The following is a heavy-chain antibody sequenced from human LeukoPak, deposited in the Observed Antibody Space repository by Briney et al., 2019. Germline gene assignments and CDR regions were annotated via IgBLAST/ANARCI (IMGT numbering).Heavy chain of an antibody. J-gene: IGHJ4*02. CDR2: IYYSGST. V-gene: IGHV4-39*01. Sequence: SETLSLTCTASGGSISSSSYYWSWIRQPPGKGLEWIGSIYYSGSTYYNPSLKSRVTISVDTSKNQFSLKLSSVTAADTAVYYCARLTGYYYGSGSYYFDYWGQGTLVTVSS. D-gene: IGHD3-10*01. CDR1: GGSISSSSYY. CDR3: ARLTGYYYGSGSYYFDY.